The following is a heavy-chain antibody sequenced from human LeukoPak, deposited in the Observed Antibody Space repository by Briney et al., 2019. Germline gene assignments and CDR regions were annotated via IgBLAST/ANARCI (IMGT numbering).Heavy chain of an antibody. V-gene: IGHV3-33*06. Sequence: PGGSLRLSCAASGFTFSSYGMHWVRQAPGRGLEWVALIWYDGSNKYYADSVKGRFTISRDNSKNTLYLQMNSLRAEDTAVYYCAKSLWDIRYYYVDVWGKGTTVTVSS. D-gene: IGHD5-12*01. CDR2: IWYDGSNK. CDR3: AKSLWDIRYYYVDV. J-gene: IGHJ6*03. CDR1: GFTFSSYG.